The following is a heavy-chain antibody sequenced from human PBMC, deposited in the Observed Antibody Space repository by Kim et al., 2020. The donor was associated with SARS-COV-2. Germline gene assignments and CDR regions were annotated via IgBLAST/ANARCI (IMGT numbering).Heavy chain of an antibody. CDR2: ISSSSYI. CDR1: GFTFSSYS. V-gene: IGHV3-21*01. CDR3: ARDFVGARVDY. J-gene: IGHJ4*02. D-gene: IGHD1-26*01. Sequence: GGSLRLSCAASGFTFSSYSMNWVRQAPGKGLEWVSSISSSSYIYYADSVKGRFTISRDNAKNSLYLQMNSLRAEDTAVYYCARDFVGARVDYWGQGTLVTVSS.